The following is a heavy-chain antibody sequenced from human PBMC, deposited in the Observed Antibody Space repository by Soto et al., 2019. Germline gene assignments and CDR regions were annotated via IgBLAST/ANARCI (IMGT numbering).Heavy chain of an antibody. CDR2: IKRDESEK. CDR3: ARSGWVITPRSLFDY. J-gene: IGHJ4*02. D-gene: IGHD2-21*01. V-gene: IGHV3-7*05. Sequence: GGSLRLSCAASGFTFSSYWMSWVRQAPGKGLEWVANIKRDESEKNYVDSVKGRFTISRDNIKNSLYLQMNSLRAEDTAVYFCARSGWVITPRSLFDYWGQGALVTVSS. CDR1: GFTFSSYW.